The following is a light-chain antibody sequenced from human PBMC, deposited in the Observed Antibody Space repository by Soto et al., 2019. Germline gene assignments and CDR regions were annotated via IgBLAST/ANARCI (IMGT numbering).Light chain of an antibody. J-gene: IGLJ3*02. CDR1: NSNIGYNY. Sequence: QSVLTQPPSVSAAPGQKVTISCSGSNSNIGYNYVSWYQRLPGTAPKLLIYDNDKRPSGIPDRFSGSQSGTSATLGITGLQTGDEADYYCGTWDSSLSVWVFGGGTKATVL. CDR2: DND. CDR3: GTWDSSLSVWV. V-gene: IGLV1-51*01.